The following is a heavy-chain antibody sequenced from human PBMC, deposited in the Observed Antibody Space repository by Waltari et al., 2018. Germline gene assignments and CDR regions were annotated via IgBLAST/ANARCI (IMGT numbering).Heavy chain of an antibody. Sequence: QVQLQQSGPGLVKPSETLTLTCTVPGCPIRSYYCSWIRQPAGKGLEWIGRIYISGSTNYNPSLKSRVTMSVDTSKNQFSLKLSSVTAADTAVYYCARDGVRGGWFDPWGQGTLVTVSS. J-gene: IGHJ5*02. D-gene: IGHD3-10*01. CDR2: IYISGST. CDR3: ARDGVRGGWFDP. V-gene: IGHV4-4*07. CDR1: GCPIRSYY.